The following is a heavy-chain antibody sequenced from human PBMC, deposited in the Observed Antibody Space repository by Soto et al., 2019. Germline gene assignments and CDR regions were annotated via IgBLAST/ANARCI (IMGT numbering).Heavy chain of an antibody. CDR3: AKVNIVVVVAATHAWFDP. CDR1: GFTFSSYG. J-gene: IGHJ5*02. V-gene: IGHV3-30*18. Sequence: PVGSLRLSCAASGFTFSSYGMHWVRQAPGKGLEWVAVISYDGSNKYYADSVKGRFTISRDNSKNTLYLQMNSLRAEDTAVYYCAKVNIVVVVAATHAWFDPWGQGTLVTVSS. D-gene: IGHD2-15*01. CDR2: ISYDGSNK.